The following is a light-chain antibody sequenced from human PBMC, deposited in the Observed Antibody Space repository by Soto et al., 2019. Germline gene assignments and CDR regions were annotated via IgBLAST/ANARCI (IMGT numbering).Light chain of an antibody. CDR2: GAS. J-gene: IGKJ2*01. Sequence: EIVLTQSPGTLSLSPGERATLSCRASQSVSSSYLAWYQQKPGQAPRLLIYGASGRATGIPDRFSGSWSGTDFTLTISRLEPEDFAVYYCQQYGSSPMYTFGQGTKLEIK. CDR1: QSVSSSY. V-gene: IGKV3-20*01. CDR3: QQYGSSPMYT.